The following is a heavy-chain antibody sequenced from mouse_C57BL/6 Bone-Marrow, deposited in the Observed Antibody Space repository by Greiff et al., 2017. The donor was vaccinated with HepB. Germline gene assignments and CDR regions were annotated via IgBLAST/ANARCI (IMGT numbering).Heavy chain of an antibody. J-gene: IGHJ4*01. Sequence: EVHLVESGGDLVKPGGSLKLSCAASGFTFSSYGMSWVRQTPDKRLEWVATISSGGSYTYYPDSVKGRFTISRDNAKNTLYLQMSSLKSEDTAMYYCARFGYDWDAMDYWGQGTSVTVSS. CDR3: ARFGYDWDAMDY. CDR2: ISSGGSYT. D-gene: IGHD2-4*01. CDR1: GFTFSSYG. V-gene: IGHV5-6*01.